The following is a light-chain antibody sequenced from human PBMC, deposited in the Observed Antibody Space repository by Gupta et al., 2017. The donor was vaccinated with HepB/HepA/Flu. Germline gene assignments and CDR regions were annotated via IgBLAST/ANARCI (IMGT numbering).Light chain of an antibody. Sequence: EIVMTQSPATLSVSPGERATLSCRASQSVTSKLAWYQQKPGQAPRLLIYGVSARATGIPARFSGSGSGTEFTLTISSLQSEDFAVYHCQQYNAWPLTFGQGTRLEIK. V-gene: IGKV3-15*01. CDR3: QQYNAWPLT. J-gene: IGKJ5*01. CDR1: QSVTSK. CDR2: GVS.